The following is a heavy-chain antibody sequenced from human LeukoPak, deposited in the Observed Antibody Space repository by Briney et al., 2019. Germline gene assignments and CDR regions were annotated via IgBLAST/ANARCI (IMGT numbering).Heavy chain of an antibody. V-gene: IGHV4-39*07. CDR3: APGGYIGYGHAFDI. J-gene: IGHJ3*02. D-gene: IGHD5-12*01. CDR1: GASVSNNNYY. Sequence: SSETLSLTCTVSGASVSNNNYYWGWIRQSPGKGLEWIASIYYSGSTYYNPSLKSRVTISVDTSKNQLSLKLNSVTAADTAVYYCAPGGYIGYGHAFDIWGQGTMVTVPS. CDR2: IYYSGST.